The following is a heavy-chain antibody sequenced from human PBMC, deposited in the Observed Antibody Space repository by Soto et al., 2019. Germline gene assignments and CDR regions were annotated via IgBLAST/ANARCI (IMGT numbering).Heavy chain of an antibody. CDR2: IFHSGYT. Sequence: QVQLQESGPGLVKPSETLSLACLVSGGTISGSSSYWGWIRQPPGKGLEWIASIFHSGYTYYNPSFKSRVTISVDTSKNQFSLRLSSVTAADSALYYCARRPLITPEGGGFDVWGQGTMVTVSA. CDR1: GGTISGSSSY. J-gene: IGHJ3*01. CDR3: ARRPLITPEGGGFDV. D-gene: IGHD1-20*01. V-gene: IGHV4-39*01.